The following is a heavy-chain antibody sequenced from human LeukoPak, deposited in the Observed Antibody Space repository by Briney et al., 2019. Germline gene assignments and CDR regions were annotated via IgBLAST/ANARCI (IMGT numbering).Heavy chain of an antibody. CDR1: GYSISSGYY. Sequence: SETLSLTCTVSGYSISSGYYWGWIRQPPGKGLEWIASIYHSGNTHYNPSLTSRVTISVDTSKNQFSLTLSSVTAADTAVYYCARESVGLDYWGQGTLVTVSS. V-gene: IGHV4-38-2*02. J-gene: IGHJ4*02. CDR2: IYHSGNT. CDR3: ARESVGLDY. D-gene: IGHD1-26*01.